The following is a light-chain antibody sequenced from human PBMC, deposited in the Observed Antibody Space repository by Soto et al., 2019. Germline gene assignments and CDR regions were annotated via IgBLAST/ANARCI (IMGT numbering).Light chain of an antibody. CDR2: GAS. CDR3: QQYGSSGT. J-gene: IGKJ1*01. Sequence: EIVLTQSPATLSLSPGERATLSCRASQSVSNNYLAWYQQKPGQAPRLLIYGASNRATGIPDRFSGSGSGRVFTLTISRLEPEDFAVYYCQQYGSSGTFAQGTKVDIK. V-gene: IGKV3-20*01. CDR1: QSVSNNY.